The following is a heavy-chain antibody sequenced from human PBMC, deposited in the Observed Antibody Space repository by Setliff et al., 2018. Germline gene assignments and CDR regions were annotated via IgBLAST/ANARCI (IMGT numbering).Heavy chain of an antibody. J-gene: IGHJ4*02. CDR1: GGSISSSNYY. CDR2: IYHRGST. Sequence: PSETLSLTCTVSGGSISSSNYYWGWIRQPPGKGLEWIGSIYHRGSTYYSPSLKSRVTISVDTSNNHFSLKLSSVSVADTAVYYCARRDSTGYYGYSFDFWGQGTLVTVSS. CDR3: ARRDSTGYYGYSFDF. D-gene: IGHD3-22*01. V-gene: IGHV4-39*02.